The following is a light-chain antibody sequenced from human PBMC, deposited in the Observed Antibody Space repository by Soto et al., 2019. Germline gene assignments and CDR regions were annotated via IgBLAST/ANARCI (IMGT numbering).Light chain of an antibody. Sequence: ENVLTRSPGTLYLSPGERATLSCRAIQSVSSSYLAWYQQKPGQAPRLLIYGASSRATGIPDRFSGSGSGTDFTLTISRMEPEDFAVYYCQQYGSSPWTFGQGTKVDIK. CDR1: QSVSSSY. V-gene: IGKV3-20*01. J-gene: IGKJ1*01. CDR2: GAS. CDR3: QQYGSSPWT.